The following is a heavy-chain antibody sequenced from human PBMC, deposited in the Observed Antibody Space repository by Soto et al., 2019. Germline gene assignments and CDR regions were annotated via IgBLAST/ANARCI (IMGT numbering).Heavy chain of an antibody. J-gene: IGHJ3*02. CDR3: AKAEGYSFDI. CDR2: IRQDGNEE. Sequence: EVQLVETGGGLVQPGGSLRLSCAASGFTFRSHWMSWVRQAPGKGLEWVANIRQDGNEEQYLDSVKGRFTLSRENSKNLLYLQMNGLRVEDTAVYYCAKAEGYSFDIRGQGTMVTVSS. V-gene: IGHV3-7*01. D-gene: IGHD1-1*01. CDR1: GFTFRSHW.